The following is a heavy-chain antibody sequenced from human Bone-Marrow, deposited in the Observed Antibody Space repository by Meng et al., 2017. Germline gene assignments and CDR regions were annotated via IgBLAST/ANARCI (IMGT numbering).Heavy chain of an antibody. V-gene: IGHV4-30-4*01. Sequence: QVQLQESGPGLGKPSQTLSLTCTVSGGSISSGDYYWSWIRQPPGKGLEWIGYSFYSGSTYYNPSLKSRVTISVNTSKNQFSLKLSSVTAADTAVYYCARTGRFLEPDYWGQGTLVTVSS. J-gene: IGHJ4*02. D-gene: IGHD3-3*01. CDR2: SFYSGST. CDR3: ARTGRFLEPDY. CDR1: GGSISSGDYY.